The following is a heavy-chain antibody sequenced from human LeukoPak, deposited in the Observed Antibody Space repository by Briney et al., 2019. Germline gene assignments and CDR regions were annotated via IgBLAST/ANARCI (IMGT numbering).Heavy chain of an antibody. Sequence: SVKVSCKASGGTFISYAISWVRQAPGQGLEWMGGIIPIFGTANYAQKFQGRVTITADKSTSTAYMELSSLRSEDTAVYYCARDPGYCSSTSCRREYYFDYWGQGTLVTVSS. CDR3: ARDPGYCSSTSCRREYYFDY. D-gene: IGHD2-2*01. V-gene: IGHV1-69*06. J-gene: IGHJ4*02. CDR2: IIPIFGTA. CDR1: GGTFISYA.